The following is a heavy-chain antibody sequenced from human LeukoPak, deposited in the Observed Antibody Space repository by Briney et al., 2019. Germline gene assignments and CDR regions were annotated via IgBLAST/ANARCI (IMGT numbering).Heavy chain of an antibody. J-gene: IGHJ5*02. V-gene: IGHV3-21*06. Sequence: GGSLRLSCAASEFTFSTYSMNWVRQTPGKGLEWVSIISSSSDDIHYADSVKGRFTISRDNAKNSLYLQMNSLRAEDTAVYYCAKDRVVRGTNWFDPWGQGTLVTVSS. CDR1: EFTFSTYS. CDR3: AKDRVVRGTNWFDP. CDR2: ISSSSDDI. D-gene: IGHD3-10*01.